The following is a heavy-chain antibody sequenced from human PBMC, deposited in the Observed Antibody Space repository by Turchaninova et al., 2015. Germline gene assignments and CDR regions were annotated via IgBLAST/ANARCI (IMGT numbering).Heavy chain of an antibody. V-gene: IGHV4-34*01. CDR3: ARVRRIGGYCSGGSCYPFDY. CDR1: DGFFSGYH. J-gene: IGHJ4*02. D-gene: IGHD2-15*01. Sequence: QLHLQPWGAGLLTPSEPMPLTFAVYDGFFSGYHWSCIRRPPGKGPEGIREIKHSGSTNYNPALKSRVTISVDTSKNQFSLKLSSVTAADTAVYYCARVRRIGGYCSGGSCYPFDYWGQGTLVTVSS. CDR2: IKHSGST.